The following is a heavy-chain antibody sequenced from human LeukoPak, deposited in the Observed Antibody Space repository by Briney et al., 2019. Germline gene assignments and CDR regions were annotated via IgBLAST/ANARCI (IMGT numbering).Heavy chain of an antibody. J-gene: IGHJ6*03. Sequence: SQTLSLTCTVSGDSISSGDYYWSWIRQPAGKGLEWIGRISSSGSTNYNPSLKSRVTISVDTSKNQFSLKLSSVTAADTAVYYCARSYYYDSSRSGPQGPFWGPTSYYYYYYMDVWGKGTTVTISS. CDR3: ARSYYYDSSRSGPQGPFWGPTSYYYYYYMDV. CDR2: ISSSGST. V-gene: IGHV4-61*02. D-gene: IGHD3-22*01. CDR1: GDSISSGDYY.